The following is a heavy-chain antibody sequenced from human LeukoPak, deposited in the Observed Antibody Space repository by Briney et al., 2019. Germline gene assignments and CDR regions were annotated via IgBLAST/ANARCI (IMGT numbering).Heavy chain of an antibody. CDR1: GFTVSSNY. CDR2: IYSGGST. D-gene: IGHD1-14*01. V-gene: IGHV3-66*01. Sequence: GGSLRLSCAASGFTVSSNYMSWVRQAPGKGLEWVSVIYSGGSTYYADSVKGRFTISRDNSKNTLYLQMNSLRAEDTAVYYCARARILYYYYGMDVWGQGTTVTVSS. J-gene: IGHJ6*02. CDR3: ARARILYYYYGMDV.